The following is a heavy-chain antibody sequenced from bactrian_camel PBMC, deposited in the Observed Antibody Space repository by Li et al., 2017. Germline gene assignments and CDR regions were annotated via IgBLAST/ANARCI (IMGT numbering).Heavy chain of an antibody. D-gene: IGHD6*01. V-gene: IGHV3S54*01. CDR2: IHFRQGTT. CDR3: AARRARCPATHCYGSTCGFGD. CDR1: GYFVSTTC. J-gene: IGHJ4*01. Sequence: QVQLVESGGGSVQAGGSLRLSCAVSGYFVSTTCMGWFRQAPGKEREGVAVIHFRQGTTTYADSVKGRFTISKESAGNSLILRMDNLMPEDTAIYYCAARRARCPATHCYGSTCGFGDWGQGTQVTVS.